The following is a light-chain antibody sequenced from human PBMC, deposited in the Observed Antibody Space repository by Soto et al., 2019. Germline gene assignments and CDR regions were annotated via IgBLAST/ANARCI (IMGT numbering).Light chain of an antibody. CDR1: QSISDW. J-gene: IGKJ1*01. V-gene: IGKV1-5*01. CDR2: DAS. CDR3: QQHNSSPWT. Sequence: DIQMTQSPSSLSASVGDRFTITCRASQSISDWLAWFQQKPGKAPKVLIYDASTLESGVPSRFSGSGSGTEFTLTISSLQPEDSATYYCQQHNSSPWTFGQGTKVDI.